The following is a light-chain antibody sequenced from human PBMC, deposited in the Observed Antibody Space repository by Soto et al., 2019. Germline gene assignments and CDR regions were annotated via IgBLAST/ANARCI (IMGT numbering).Light chain of an antibody. J-gene: IGLJ1*01. V-gene: IGLV2-14*01. CDR2: AVS. Sequence: QSALTQPASVSGSPGQSIAISCTGTTSDVGGYNYVSWYQQHPDKAPKLMIYAVSNRPSGVSNRFSGSKSGNTASLTISGLQAEDEADYYFSSYTRSNTEVFGTGTKLTVL. CDR3: SSYTRSNTEV. CDR1: TSDVGGYNY.